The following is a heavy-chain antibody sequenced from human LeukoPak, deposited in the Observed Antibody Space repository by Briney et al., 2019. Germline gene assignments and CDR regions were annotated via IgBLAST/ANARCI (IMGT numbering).Heavy chain of an antibody. CDR3: ARFLTDVWDYYYGMDV. CDR1: GGSISSYY. CDR2: IYYSGST. J-gene: IGHJ6*02. V-gene: IGHV4-59*01. Sequence: SETLSLTCTVSGGSISSYYWSWLRQPPGKKLEWIGYIYYSGSTNYNPSLKSRVTISVDTSKNQFSLKLSSVTAADTAVYYCARFLTDVWDYYYGMDVWGQGTTVTVSS. D-gene: IGHD3-9*01.